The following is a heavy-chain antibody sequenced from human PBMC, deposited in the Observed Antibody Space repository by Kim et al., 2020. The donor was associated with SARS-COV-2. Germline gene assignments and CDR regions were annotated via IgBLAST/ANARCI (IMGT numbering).Heavy chain of an antibody. CDR3: AKSEGLDCSGGRCQRTHFDY. CDR1: GFTFNSYA. CDR2: ISGSGVDT. D-gene: IGHD2-15*01. Sequence: GGSLRLSCAASGFTFNSYAVNWVRQAPGKGLEWVSGISGSGVDTYYADSVKGRFSISRDNPKNTVHLQMNSLRAEDTAVYYCAKSEGLDCSGGRCQRTHFDYWGQGTLVTVPS. J-gene: IGHJ4*02. V-gene: IGHV3-23*01.